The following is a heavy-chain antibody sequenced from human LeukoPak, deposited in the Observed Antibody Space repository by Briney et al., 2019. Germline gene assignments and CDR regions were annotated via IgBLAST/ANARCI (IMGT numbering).Heavy chain of an antibody. J-gene: IGHJ4*02. D-gene: IGHD4-17*01. CDR3: ARGFRYGDYVRPWSFDY. Sequence: ASVKVSCKASGYTFTSYYMHWVRQAPGQGLEWMGIINPSGGSTSYAQKFQGRVTMTRDTSTSTVYMELSSLRSEDTAVYYCARGFRYGDYVRPWSFDYWGQGTLVTVSS. CDR2: INPSGGST. CDR1: GYTFTSYY. V-gene: IGHV1-46*01.